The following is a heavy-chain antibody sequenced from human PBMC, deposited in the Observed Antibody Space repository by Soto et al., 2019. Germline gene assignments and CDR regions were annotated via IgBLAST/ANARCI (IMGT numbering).Heavy chain of an antibody. CDR3: AREGIVVVPAAIRPYYYYYGMDV. CDR1: GGTFSSYA. D-gene: IGHD2-2*01. J-gene: IGHJ6*02. Sequence: SVKVSCKASGGTFSSYAISWVRQAPGQGLEWMGGIIPIFGTANYAQKFQGGVTITADDSTSTAYMELSSLRSEDTAVDYCAREGIVVVPAAIRPYYYYYGMDVWGQGTTVTVSS. V-gene: IGHV1-69*13. CDR2: IIPIFGTA.